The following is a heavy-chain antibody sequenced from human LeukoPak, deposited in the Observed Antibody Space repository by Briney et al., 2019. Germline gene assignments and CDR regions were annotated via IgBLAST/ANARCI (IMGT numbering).Heavy chain of an antibody. J-gene: IGHJ5*02. V-gene: IGHV4-4*07. CDR1: GGSIRSY. CDR2: IYGSGST. Sequence: SETLSLTCTVSGGSIRSYWSWIRQPAGKGLEWIGRIYGSGSTDYNPSLKSRVTMSIDTSKNQFSLNLISVTAADTAVYYCARDSGTTGEVKFDPWGQGTLVTVSP. D-gene: IGHD3-10*01. CDR3: ARDSGTTGEVKFDP.